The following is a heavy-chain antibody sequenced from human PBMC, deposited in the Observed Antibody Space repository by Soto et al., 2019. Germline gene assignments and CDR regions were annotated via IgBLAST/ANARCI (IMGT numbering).Heavy chain of an antibody. CDR3: AKHAEYQLVSWLDP. D-gene: IGHD2-2*01. CDR1: GFSFSTYA. V-gene: IGHV3-23*01. CDR2: ISAGGGNT. Sequence: GGSLRVSCAVSGFSFSTYAMSWVRQAPGKGLEWVSGISAGGGNTYYADSVRGRFTISRDNSKDTLYLQITSLRAEDTAFYYCAKHAEYQLVSWLDPWGQRTLVTVSS. J-gene: IGHJ5*02.